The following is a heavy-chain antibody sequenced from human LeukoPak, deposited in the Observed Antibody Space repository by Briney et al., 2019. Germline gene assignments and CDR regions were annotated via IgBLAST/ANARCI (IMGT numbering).Heavy chain of an antibody. J-gene: IGHJ4*02. V-gene: IGHV4-39*01. D-gene: IGHD3-22*01. CDR2: MYYSGST. CDR1: GCSITGSSYY. CDR3: ARQYFNNTGYYYFDY. Sequence: SETLSLTCTVSGCSITGSSYYWGWIRQPPGKGLEWIGSMYYSGSTYYKTSLKSRVTISADTSKNEFSLELSSVTAAYTAVYSRARQYFNNTGYYYFDYWGQGTLVTVSS.